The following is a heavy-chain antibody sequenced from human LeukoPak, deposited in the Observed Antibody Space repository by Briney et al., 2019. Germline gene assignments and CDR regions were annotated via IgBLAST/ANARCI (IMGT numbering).Heavy chain of an antibody. D-gene: IGHD4-17*01. V-gene: IGHV3-9*01. CDR1: GFTFYDYA. CDR2: ISWNGGSI. Sequence: PGRSLRLSCAASGFTFYDYAIHWVRQAPGKGLEWVSGISWNGGSIGYADSVKARFTISRDNAKNSLYLQMNSLRAEDTALYYCAKDIKHGDYEGDFDIWGQGTMVTVYS. CDR3: AKDIKHGDYEGDFDI. J-gene: IGHJ3*02.